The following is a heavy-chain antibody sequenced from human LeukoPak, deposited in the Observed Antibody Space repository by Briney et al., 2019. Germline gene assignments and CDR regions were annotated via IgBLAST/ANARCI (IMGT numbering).Heavy chain of an antibody. D-gene: IGHD3-22*01. CDR1: GYTFTSNY. V-gene: IGHV1-46*01. CDR3: ATGLKWYYYDSSTNFDY. J-gene: IGHJ4*02. Sequence: ASVKVSCKASGYTFTSNYIHWVRQAPGQGLEWMGMIYPRDGSTSYAQKFQGRVTMTEDTSTDTAYMELSSLRSEDTAVYYCATGLKWYYYDSSTNFDYWGQGTLVTVSS. CDR2: IYPRDGST.